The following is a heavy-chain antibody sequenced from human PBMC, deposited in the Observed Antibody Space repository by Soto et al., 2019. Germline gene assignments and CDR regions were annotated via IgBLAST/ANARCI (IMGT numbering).Heavy chain of an antibody. CDR1: GFTFSGYA. V-gene: IGHV3-23*01. CDR2: ISGSGGST. J-gene: IGHJ4*02. Sequence: GGSLRLSCAASGFTFSGYAMRWVRQAPGKGLEWVSAISGSGGSTYYADSVKGRFTISRDNSKNTLYLQMNSLRAEDTAVYYCAKDGAVGAHNEFDYWGQGTLVTVSS. D-gene: IGHD1-26*01. CDR3: AKDGAVGAHNEFDY.